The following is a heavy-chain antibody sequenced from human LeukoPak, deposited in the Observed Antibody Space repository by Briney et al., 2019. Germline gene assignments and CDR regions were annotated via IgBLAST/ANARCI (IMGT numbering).Heavy chain of an antibody. D-gene: IGHD3-3*01. Sequence: SETLSLTCSVSGDSIGSFYWNWFRQPPGKGLEWIGYIYYSGSTNYNPSLKSRVTISVDTSKNQFSLKLSSVTAADTAVYYCARGSVYYDFVGPVDYWGQGTLVIVSS. J-gene: IGHJ4*02. CDR1: GDSIGSFY. CDR2: IYYSGST. CDR3: ARGSVYYDFVGPVDY. V-gene: IGHV4-59*01.